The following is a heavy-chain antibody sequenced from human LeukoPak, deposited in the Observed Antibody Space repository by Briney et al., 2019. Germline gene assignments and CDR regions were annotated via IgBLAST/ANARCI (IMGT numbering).Heavy chain of an antibody. J-gene: IGHJ3*01. Sequence: QAGGSLRLSCVAPGSTFNGHWMSWVRQAPGKGLEWVSGINWNSGNIGYGDSVKGRFTISRDNAKNSLYLEMNSLRAEDTAMYYCAKDQRVRYSSGWYGTFDVWGQGTMVSVSS. CDR3: AKDQRVRYSSGWYGTFDV. V-gene: IGHV3-9*01. CDR1: GSTFNGHW. CDR2: INWNSGNI. D-gene: IGHD6-19*01.